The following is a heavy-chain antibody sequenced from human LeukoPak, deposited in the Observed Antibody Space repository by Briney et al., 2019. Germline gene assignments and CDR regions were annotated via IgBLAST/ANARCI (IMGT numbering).Heavy chain of an antibody. J-gene: IGHJ4*02. Sequence: PAETLSLTCSVSGGSMNSYYWSWIRQSPGKGLEWIGYIYYSGSTNYNPSLKSRVTISVDTSKNQFSLKLSSVTAADTAVYYCARGGRWLQLSYFDYWGQGTLVIVSS. CDR2: IYYSGST. CDR3: ARGGRWLQLSYFDY. CDR1: GGSMNSYY. V-gene: IGHV4-59*01. D-gene: IGHD5-24*01.